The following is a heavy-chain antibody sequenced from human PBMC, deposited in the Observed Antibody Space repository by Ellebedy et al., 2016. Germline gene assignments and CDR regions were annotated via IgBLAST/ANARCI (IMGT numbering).Heavy chain of an antibody. CDR2: ISANGNKR. CDR1: GLKFDTFF. D-gene: IGHD2-2*01. CDR3: RQGHYADY. V-gene: IGHV3-23*01. Sequence: GGSLRLSXVVSGLKFDTFFMSWVRQAPGKGLEWVATISANGNKRDLADSVQGRFTISRDNFRNTLHLQMNNLRGEDTAVYYCRQGHYADYWGQGTLVTVSS. J-gene: IGHJ4*02.